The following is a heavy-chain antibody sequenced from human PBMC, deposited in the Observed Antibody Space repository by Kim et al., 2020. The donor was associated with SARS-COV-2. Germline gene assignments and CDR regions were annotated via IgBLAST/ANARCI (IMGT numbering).Heavy chain of an antibody. Sequence: GGSLRLSCAASGFTFSSYSMNWVRQAPGKGLEWVSSISSRSSYIYYADSLKGRFTISRDNAKNSLYLQMHSLRAEDTAVYYCARDNRIAMSVYEDYYDMDVWGQGTTVTVSS. CDR1: GFTFSSYS. J-gene: IGHJ6*02. D-gene: IGHD6-19*01. CDR2: ISSRSSYI. CDR3: ARDNRIAMSVYEDYYDMDV. V-gene: IGHV3-21*01.